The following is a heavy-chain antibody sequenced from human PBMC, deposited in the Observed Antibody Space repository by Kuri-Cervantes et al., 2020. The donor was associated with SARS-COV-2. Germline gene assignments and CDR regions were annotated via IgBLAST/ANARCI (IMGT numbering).Heavy chain of an antibody. CDR2: ISYDGSNK. CDR3: AKARYHGGFDY. J-gene: IGHJ4*02. CDR1: GFTFSSYA. D-gene: IGHD2-2*01. Sequence: GESLKISCAASGFTFSSYAMHWVRQAPGKGLEWVAVISYDGSNKYYADSVKGRFTISRDNSKNTLYLQMNSLRAEDTAVYYCAKARYHGGFDYWGQGTLVTVSS. V-gene: IGHV3-30*04.